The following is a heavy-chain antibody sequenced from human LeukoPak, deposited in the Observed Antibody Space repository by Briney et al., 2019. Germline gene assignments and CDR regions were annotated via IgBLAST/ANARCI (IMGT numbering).Heavy chain of an antibody. J-gene: IGHJ4*02. CDR3: AKDWVYSGHLSRGIDY. CDR1: GLTFSRYW. CDR2: IKSDGSST. Sequence: GGSLRLSCAASGLTFSRYWMHWVRQAPGKGLVWVSRIKSDGSSTSYADSVKGRFTISRDNAKNTLYLQMNSLRAEDTAVYYCAKDWVYSGHLSRGIDYWGQGTLVTVSS. V-gene: IGHV3-74*01. D-gene: IGHD5-12*01.